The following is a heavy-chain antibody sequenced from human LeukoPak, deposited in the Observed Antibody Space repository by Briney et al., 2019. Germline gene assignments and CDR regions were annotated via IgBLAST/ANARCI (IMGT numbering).Heavy chain of an antibody. CDR2: IYTSGST. D-gene: IGHD3-22*01. CDR1: GGSFSGYY. Sequence: SETLSLTCAVYGGSFSGYYWSWIRQPAGKGLEWIGRIYTSGSTNYNPSLKSRVTMPVDTSKNQFSLKLSSVTAVDTAVYYCARDLPSGYYDSSGYYDIWGQGTMVTVSS. V-gene: IGHV4-4*07. J-gene: IGHJ3*02. CDR3: ARDLPSGYYDSSGYYDI.